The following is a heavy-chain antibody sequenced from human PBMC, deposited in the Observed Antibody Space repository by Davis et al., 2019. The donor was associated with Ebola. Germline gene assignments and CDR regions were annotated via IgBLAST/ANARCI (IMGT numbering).Heavy chain of an antibody. V-gene: IGHV4-59*12. Sequence: SETLSLTCTVSGGSISSYYWSWIRQPPGKGLEWIGYIYYSGSTNYNPSLKSRVTISVDTSKNQFSLKLSSVTAADTAVYYCARSQLIFSYYYYGMDVWGQGTTVTVSS. CDR3: ARSQLIFSYYYYGMDV. D-gene: IGHD3-3*02. CDR1: GGSISSYY. J-gene: IGHJ6*02. CDR2: IYYSGST.